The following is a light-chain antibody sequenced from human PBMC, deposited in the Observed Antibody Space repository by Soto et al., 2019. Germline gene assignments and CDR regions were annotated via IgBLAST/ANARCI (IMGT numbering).Light chain of an antibody. CDR3: QVWDTNTAV. CDR1: HIGTKN. CDR2: RDG. Sequence: SSELTQPLSVSVALGQTARITCEGNHIGTKNVHWYQQMPGLAPLLVIYRDGNRPSGIPERFSGSNSGNTATLIITRAQAGDEADYYCQVWDTNTAVFGGGTKLTVL. J-gene: IGLJ2*01. V-gene: IGLV3-9*01.